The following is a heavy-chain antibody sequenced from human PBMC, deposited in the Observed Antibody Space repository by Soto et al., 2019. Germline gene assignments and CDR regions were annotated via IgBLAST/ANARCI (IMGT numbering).Heavy chain of an antibody. Sequence: ASVKVSFKASGYTFTRYGISWVRQAPGQGLEWMGWISGYNGDANYAQSFQGRVSMTIDTSTTTAYMELRTLTPDDTAVYYCAKNGQPPYYYYGLDVWGQGTTVTLSS. CDR2: ISGYNGDA. CDR3: AKNGQPPYYYYGLDV. D-gene: IGHD2-8*01. V-gene: IGHV1-18*01. CDR1: GYTFTRYG. J-gene: IGHJ6*02.